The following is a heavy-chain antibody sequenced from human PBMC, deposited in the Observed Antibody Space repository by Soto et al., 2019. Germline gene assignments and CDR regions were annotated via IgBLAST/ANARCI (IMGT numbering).Heavy chain of an antibody. D-gene: IGHD2-15*01. Sequence: QISLKESGPTLVKPTQTLTLTCTFSGFSLRISGVGVGWIRQPPGKALEWLALIYWDDDKRYSPSLKSRLTIPKDTSKNQVVLTLTNMDPVDTATYYCAHSATVSDAFDIWGQATMVTVSS. J-gene: IGHJ3*02. V-gene: IGHV2-5*02. CDR1: GFSLRISGVG. CDR2: IYWDDDK. CDR3: AHSATVSDAFDI.